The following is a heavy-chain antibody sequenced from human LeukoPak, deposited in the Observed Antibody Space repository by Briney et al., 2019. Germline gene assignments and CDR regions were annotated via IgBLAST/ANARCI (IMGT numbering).Heavy chain of an antibody. CDR1: GYSISSGYH. Sequence: PSETLSLTCTVSGYSISSGYHWGWIRQPPRKGLEWTGSIDHSGSTYYNPSLKSRITISVDTSKNQFSLKLSSVTAADTAVYYCARDSALAQAVMFDPWGQGTLVTVSS. CDR3: ARDSALAQAVMFDP. D-gene: IGHD6-19*01. V-gene: IGHV4-38-2*02. J-gene: IGHJ5*02. CDR2: IDHSGST.